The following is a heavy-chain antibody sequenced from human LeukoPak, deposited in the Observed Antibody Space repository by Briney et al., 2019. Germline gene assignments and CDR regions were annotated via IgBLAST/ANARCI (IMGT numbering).Heavy chain of an antibody. Sequence: SETLSLTCTVSGGSITSSGHCWSWIRQPPGKGLEWIGCMYYSGSTFHGSSLKGRVTISLDTPKNQFSLRLSSVTAADTVIYYCVRHISGHANLDYWGQGTLVTVSS. V-gene: IGHV4-39*01. CDR2: MYYSGST. CDR1: GGSITSSGHC. D-gene: IGHD2-2*01. CDR3: VRHISGHANLDY. J-gene: IGHJ4*02.